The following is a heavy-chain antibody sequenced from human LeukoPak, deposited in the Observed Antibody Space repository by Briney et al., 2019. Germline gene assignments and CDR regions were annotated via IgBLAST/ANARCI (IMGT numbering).Heavy chain of an antibody. CDR3: ARDLFLCSSTSCYAGLPYYDILPSGIWFDP. D-gene: IGHD2-2*01. J-gene: IGHJ5*02. V-gene: IGHV4-4*07. CDR2: IYTSGST. CDR1: GGSISSYY. Sequence: PSETLSLTSTVSGGSISSYYWSWIRQPAGKGLEWIGRIYTSGSTNYNPSLKSRVTMSVDTSKNQFSLKLSSVTAADTAVYYCARDLFLCSSTSCYAGLPYYDILPSGIWFDPWGQGTLVTVSS.